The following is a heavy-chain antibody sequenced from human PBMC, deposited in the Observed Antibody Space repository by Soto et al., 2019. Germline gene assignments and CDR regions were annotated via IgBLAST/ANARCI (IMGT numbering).Heavy chain of an antibody. J-gene: IGHJ4*02. V-gene: IGHV1-18*04. CDR1: GYTFTSYG. D-gene: IGHD3-22*01. Sequence: QVQLLQSGTEVKKPGAAVQVSCKASGYTFTSYGISWVRQAPGQGLEWMGWINPYKGNSKYAQNFQGRVTMTTDTPTSTAYMDLRSLRSDDTAVYYCARDHYYDSTGTYRAASFDYWGQGALVTVSS. CDR2: INPYKGNS. CDR3: ARDHYYDSTGTYRAASFDY.